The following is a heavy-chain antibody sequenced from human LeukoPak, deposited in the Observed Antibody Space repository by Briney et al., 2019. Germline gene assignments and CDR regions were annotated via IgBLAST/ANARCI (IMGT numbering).Heavy chain of an antibody. V-gene: IGHV4-34*01. D-gene: IGHD3-10*01. Sequence: SETLSLTCAVYGGSFSGYYWSWIRQPPGKGLEWIGEINHSGSTNYNPSLKSRVTISVDTSKNQFSLKLSSVTAADTAVYYCERAYYGRTPFDYWGQGTLVTVSS. CDR3: ERAYYGRTPFDY. J-gene: IGHJ4*02. CDR2: INHSGST. CDR1: GGSFSGYY.